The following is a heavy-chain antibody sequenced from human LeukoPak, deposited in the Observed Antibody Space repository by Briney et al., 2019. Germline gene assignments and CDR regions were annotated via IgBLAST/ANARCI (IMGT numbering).Heavy chain of an antibody. V-gene: IGHV4-59*11. Sequence: SETLSLTCTVSGGSISSHYWSWIRQPPGKGLEWIGYIYYSGSTNYNPSLKSRVTISVDTSKNQFSLKLSSVTAADTAVYYCARESCDFWSGYPYYYYMDVWGKGTTVTVSS. J-gene: IGHJ6*03. D-gene: IGHD3-3*01. CDR3: ARESCDFWSGYPYYYYMDV. CDR1: GGSISSHY. CDR2: IYYSGST.